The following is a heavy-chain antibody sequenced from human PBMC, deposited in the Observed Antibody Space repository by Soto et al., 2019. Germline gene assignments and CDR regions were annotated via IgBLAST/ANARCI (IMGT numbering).Heavy chain of an antibody. V-gene: IGHV3-33*01. CDR3: ARAGSSGWTWDNWFDP. D-gene: IGHD6-19*01. CDR2: IGYDGSNK. Sequence: GGSLRLSCAASGFTFSSYGMHWVRQAPGKGLEWVAVIGYDGSNKYYADSVKGRFTISRDNSKNTLYLQMNSLRAEDTAVYYCARAGSSGWTWDNWFDPWGQGTLVTVSS. J-gene: IGHJ5*02. CDR1: GFTFSSYG.